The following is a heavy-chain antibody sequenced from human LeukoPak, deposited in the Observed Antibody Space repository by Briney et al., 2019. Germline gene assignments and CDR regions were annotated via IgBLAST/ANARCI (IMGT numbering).Heavy chain of an antibody. D-gene: IGHD5/OR15-5a*01. CDR3: ARDCVTSRYYYYGMDV. CDR2: ISYDGSNK. CDR1: GFTFSSYA. Sequence: PGGSLRLSCAASGFTFSSYAMHWVRQAPGKGLEWVAVISYDGSNKYYADSVKGRFTISRDNSKNTLSLQMNSLRAEDTAVYYCARDCVTSRYYYYGMDVWGQGTTVTVSS. V-gene: IGHV3-30*04. J-gene: IGHJ6*02.